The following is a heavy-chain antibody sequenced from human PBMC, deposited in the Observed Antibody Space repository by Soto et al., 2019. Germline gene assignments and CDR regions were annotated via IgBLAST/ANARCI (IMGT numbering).Heavy chain of an antibody. CDR3: ARSTVVTDLYYYYYGMDV. D-gene: IGHD4-17*01. V-gene: IGHV1-3*01. Sequence: QVQLVQSGAEVKKPGASVKVSCKASGYTFTSNAMHWVRQAPGQRLEWMGWINAGNGNTKYSQKFQGRVTISSDTPASTAYMELSSLRSEDTALYYCARSTVVTDLYYYYYGMDVWGQGTTVTVSS. CDR1: GYTFTSNA. J-gene: IGHJ6*02. CDR2: INAGNGNT.